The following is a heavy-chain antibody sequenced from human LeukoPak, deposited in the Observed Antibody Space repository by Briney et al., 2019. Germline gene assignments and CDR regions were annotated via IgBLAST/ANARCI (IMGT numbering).Heavy chain of an antibody. V-gene: IGHV3-30*02. CDR1: GFTFSSYG. CDR3: AKVVGPYYYYYYMDV. CDR2: IRYDGSNK. J-gene: IGHJ6*03. Sequence: GGSLRLSCAASGFTFSSYGMHWVRQAPGKGLEWVAFIRYDGSNKYYADSVKGRFTISRDNSKNTLYLQMNSLRAEDTAVYYCAKVVGPYYYYYYMDVWGNGTTVTVSS.